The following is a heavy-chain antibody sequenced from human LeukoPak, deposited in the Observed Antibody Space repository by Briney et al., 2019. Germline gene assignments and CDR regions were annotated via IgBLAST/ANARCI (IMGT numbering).Heavy chain of an antibody. D-gene: IGHD3-10*01. Sequence: GGSLRLPCAASGFTFSTYAMNWVRQAPGKGLEWVSTITGSGGNTYYADSVKGRFTISRDNSKNTLYLQMNSLRVEDTAVYYCAKILGSGSYYYFDYWGQGTLVTVPS. CDR2: ITGSGGNT. CDR1: GFTFSTYA. V-gene: IGHV3-23*01. J-gene: IGHJ4*02. CDR3: AKILGSGSYYYFDY.